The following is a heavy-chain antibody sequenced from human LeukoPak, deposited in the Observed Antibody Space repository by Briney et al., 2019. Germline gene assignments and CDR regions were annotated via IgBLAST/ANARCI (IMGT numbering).Heavy chain of an antibody. CDR2: IYYSGST. V-gene: IGHV4-59*01. CDR1: GGSISSYY. Sequence: PSETLSLTCTVSGGSISSYYWSWIRQPPGKGLEWIGYIYYSGSTNYNPPLKSRVTISVDTSKNQFSLKLSSVTAADTAVYYCARDSFDAFDIWGQGTMVTVSS. CDR3: ARDSFDAFDI. J-gene: IGHJ3*02.